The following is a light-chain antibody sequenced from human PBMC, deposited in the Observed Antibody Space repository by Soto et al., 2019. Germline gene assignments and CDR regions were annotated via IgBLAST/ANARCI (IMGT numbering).Light chain of an antibody. J-gene: IGKJ4*01. Sequence: IVLTQSPGTPSLSPGERASLSCGASQSVSSKLAWYQTKPGQAPRLLIYGASNRATGIPARFSGSVSGTEFTLTISSLQSEDLAVYDGQQYNNWPQLTFGGGTKVDIK. V-gene: IGKV3-15*01. CDR3: QQYNNWPQLT. CDR1: QSVSSK. CDR2: GAS.